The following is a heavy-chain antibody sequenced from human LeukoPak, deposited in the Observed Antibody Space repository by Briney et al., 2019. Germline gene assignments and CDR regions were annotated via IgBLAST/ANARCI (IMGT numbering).Heavy chain of an antibody. J-gene: IGHJ6*02. CDR2: ISWNSGSI. Sequence: GGSLRLSCAASGFTFDDYAMHWVRQAPGKGLEWVSGISWNSGSIGYADSVKGRFTISRDNAKNSLYLQMNRLRAEDTALYYCAKARAYYDFWSGPDMDVWGQGTTVTVSS. V-gene: IGHV3-9*01. D-gene: IGHD3-3*01. CDR3: AKARAYYDFWSGPDMDV. CDR1: GFTFDDYA.